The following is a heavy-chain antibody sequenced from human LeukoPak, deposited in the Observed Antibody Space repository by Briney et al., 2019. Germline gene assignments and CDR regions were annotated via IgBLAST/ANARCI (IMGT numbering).Heavy chain of an antibody. CDR3: AKSWGSTRPYYNYMDV. D-gene: IGHD1-26*01. CDR2: IGNSGGSI. CDR1: GFTVSSNY. Sequence: PGGSLRLSCAASGFTVSSNYMSWVRQAPGKGLEWVSIIGNSGGSIYYADSVKGRFTISRDNSKNTLSLQMNSLRAEDTAVYYCAKSWGSTRPYYNYMDVWGKGTTVTVSS. J-gene: IGHJ6*03. V-gene: IGHV3-23*01.